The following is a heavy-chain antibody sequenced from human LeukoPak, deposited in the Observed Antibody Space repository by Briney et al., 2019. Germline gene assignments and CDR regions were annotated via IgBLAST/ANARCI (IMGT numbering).Heavy chain of an antibody. CDR1: GFTFSSYD. D-gene: IGHD6-25*01. Sequence: LPGGSLRLSGAASGFTFSSYDMSWVRQAPGKGLEWVSGISGDGDSAYYADSVKGRFTVSRDISKNMLYLQMSSLRAEDTAVYYCLLAARDYWGQGTLVTVSS. CDR2: ISGDGDSA. V-gene: IGHV3-23*01. J-gene: IGHJ4*02. CDR3: LLAARDY.